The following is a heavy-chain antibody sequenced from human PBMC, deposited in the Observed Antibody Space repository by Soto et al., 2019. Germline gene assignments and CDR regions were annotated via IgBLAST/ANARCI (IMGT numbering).Heavy chain of an antibody. CDR2: INPNSGGT. J-gene: IGHJ3*02. V-gene: IGHV1-2*04. CDR1: GYTFTGYY. Sequence: GASVKVSCKASGYTFTGYYMHWVRQAPGQGLEWMGWINPNSGGTNYARKFQGWVTMTRDTSISTAYMGLSRLRSDDTAVYYCARALIRDVVSGDAFDIWGQGTMVTVSS. D-gene: IGHD2-15*01. CDR3: ARALIRDVVSGDAFDI.